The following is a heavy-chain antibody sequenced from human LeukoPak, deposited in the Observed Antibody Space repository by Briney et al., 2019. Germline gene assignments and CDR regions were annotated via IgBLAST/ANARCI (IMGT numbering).Heavy chain of an antibody. V-gene: IGHV3-23*01. CDR3: AKGWFGELLSPNWFDP. D-gene: IGHD3-10*01. CDR1: GFTFSSYA. J-gene: IGHJ5*02. Sequence: GGSLRLSCAASGFTFSSYAMSWVRQAPGKGLDWVSAISGSAGSTYYADSVKGRFTISRDNSHNTLYLQMNSLRAEDTAVYYCAKGWFGELLSPNWFDPWGQGTLVTVSS. CDR2: ISGSAGST.